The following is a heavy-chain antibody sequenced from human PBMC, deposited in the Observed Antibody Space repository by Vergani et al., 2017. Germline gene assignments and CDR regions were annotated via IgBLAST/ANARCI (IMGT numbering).Heavy chain of an antibody. CDR2: ISAYNGNT. D-gene: IGHD3-22*01. Sequence: QVQLVQSGAEVKKPGASVKVSCKASGYTFTSYGISWVRQAPGQGLEWMGWISAYNGNTNYAQKLQGRVTMTTDTSTSTAYMELRSLRSDDTAVYYCAGAPPYDSSGYYTFDYWGQGTLVTVSS. CDR3: AGAPPYDSSGYYTFDY. CDR1: GYTFTSYG. V-gene: IGHV1-18*01. J-gene: IGHJ4*02.